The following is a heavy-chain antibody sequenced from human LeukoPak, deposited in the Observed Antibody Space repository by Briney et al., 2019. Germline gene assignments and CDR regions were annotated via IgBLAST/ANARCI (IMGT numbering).Heavy chain of an antibody. Sequence: SETLSLTCTVSGGSISSYCWSWIRQPPGRGLEWIGYIYYSGSTNYNSSLKSRVTISVDTSKNQFSLKLSSVTAADTAVYYCARELSGRYFDYWGQGTLVTVSS. CDR3: ARELSGRYFDY. CDR1: GGSISSYC. V-gene: IGHV4-59*12. D-gene: IGHD6-19*01. CDR2: IYYSGST. J-gene: IGHJ4*02.